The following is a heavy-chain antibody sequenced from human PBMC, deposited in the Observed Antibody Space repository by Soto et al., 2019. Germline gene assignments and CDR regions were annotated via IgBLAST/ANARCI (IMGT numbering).Heavy chain of an antibody. V-gene: IGHV4-4*02. D-gene: IGHD6-13*01. Sequence: SETLSLTCVVSGGSVSSSHWWSWVRQPPGKGLEWIGEISHSGSTTSKPSLKSRVTISLDKSKNHFSLKLSSVTAADTAMYYCARTEAAAGDFDSWGQGIRVTVSS. CDR2: ISHSGST. CDR3: ARTEAAAGDFDS. J-gene: IGHJ4*02. CDR1: GGSVSSSHW.